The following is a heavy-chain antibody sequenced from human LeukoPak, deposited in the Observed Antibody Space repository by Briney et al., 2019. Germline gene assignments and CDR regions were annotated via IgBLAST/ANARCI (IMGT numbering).Heavy chain of an antibody. CDR1: EFTVRGNY. CDR3: ARGKVYYYYDY. CDR2: LHSGGDT. V-gene: IGHV3-53*01. Sequence: GGSLSLSCVASEFTVRGNYMSWVPQAPGKGLEWVSVLHSGGDTYYADSVKGRFTISRDDSKNTLYLQMNSLRAEDTAVYYCARGKVYYYYDYWGQGTLVTVSS. D-gene: IGHD5/OR15-5a*01. J-gene: IGHJ4*02.